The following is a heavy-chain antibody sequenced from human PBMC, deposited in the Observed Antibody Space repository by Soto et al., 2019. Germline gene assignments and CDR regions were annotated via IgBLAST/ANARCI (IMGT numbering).Heavy chain of an antibody. CDR3: AREKSDQYGDYARGYYYYYGMDV. CDR2: ISYDGSNK. CDR1: GFTFSSYA. V-gene: IGHV3-30-3*01. J-gene: IGHJ6*02. Sequence: GGSLRLSCAASGFTFSSYAMHWVRQAPGKGLEWVAVISYDGSNKYYADSVKGRFTISRDNSKNTLYLQMNSLRAEDTAAYYCAREKSDQYGDYARGYYYYYGMDVWGQGTTVTVSS. D-gene: IGHD4-17*01.